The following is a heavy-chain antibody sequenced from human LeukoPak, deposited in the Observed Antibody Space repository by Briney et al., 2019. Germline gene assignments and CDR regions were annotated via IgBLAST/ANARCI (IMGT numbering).Heavy chain of an antibody. CDR2: IYSGSST. J-gene: IGHJ6*03. CDR1: GFTVSSNY. Sequence: GGSLRLSCAASGFTVSSNYMSWVRQAPGKGLEWVSVIYSGSSTYYADSVKGRFTISRDNSKNTLYLQMNSLRAEDTAVYYCARALGGYDYYMDVWGKGTTVTVSS. D-gene: IGHD3-16*01. V-gene: IGHV3-66*02. CDR3: ARALGGYDYYMDV.